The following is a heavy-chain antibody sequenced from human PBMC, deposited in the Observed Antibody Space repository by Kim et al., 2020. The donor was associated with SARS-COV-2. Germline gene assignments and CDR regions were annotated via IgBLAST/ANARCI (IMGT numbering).Heavy chain of an antibody. J-gene: IGHJ4*02. V-gene: IGHV4-34*01. D-gene: IGHD2-2*01. CDR3: ARHFEYCSSSRCSHGGFGY. CDR2: IYHSGNT. CDR1: GGSFSNYY. Sequence: SETLSLTCAVYGGSFSNYYWSWMRQPPGKGLEWIGEIYHSGNTNYNPSLKSRVTISVDTSKNQVSLKMTSVTAADTAVYYCARHFEYCSSSRCSHGGFGYWGQGTLVTASS.